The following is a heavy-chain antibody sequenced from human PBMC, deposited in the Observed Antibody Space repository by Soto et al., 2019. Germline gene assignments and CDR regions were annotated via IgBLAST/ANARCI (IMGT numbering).Heavy chain of an antibody. V-gene: IGHV4-30-2*01. Sequence: QLQLQESGSGLVKPSQTLSLTCAVSGGSISSGGYSWSWIRQPPGKGLELLGYIYHSGSTYYNPSLKSRVTISVDRSKNQFSLKLSSVTAADTAVYYCARGKGYSYGRPQNWFDPWGQGTLVTVSS. CDR2: IYHSGST. J-gene: IGHJ5*02. CDR3: ARGKGYSYGRPQNWFDP. CDR1: GGSISSGGYS. D-gene: IGHD5-18*01.